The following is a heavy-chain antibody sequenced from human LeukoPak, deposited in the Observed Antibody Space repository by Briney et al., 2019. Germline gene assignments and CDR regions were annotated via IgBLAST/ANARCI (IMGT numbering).Heavy chain of an antibody. D-gene: IGHD2-15*01. J-gene: IGHJ6*02. Sequence: GGSLRLSCAASGFSFSLYSMNWVRQAPGKGLEWVSTISRNRNYIYYAGSVKGRFTISRDNAKNSLYLQMNSLRAEDTAVYYCARDRGYCSGGSCPPSYYYYYGMDVWGQGTTVTVSS. CDR3: ARDRGYCSGGSCPPSYYYYYGMDV. V-gene: IGHV3-21*01. CDR2: ISRNRNYI. CDR1: GFSFSLYS.